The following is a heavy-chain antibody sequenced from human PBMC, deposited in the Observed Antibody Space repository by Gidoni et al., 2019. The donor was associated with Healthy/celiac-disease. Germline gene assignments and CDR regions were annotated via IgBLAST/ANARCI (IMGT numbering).Heavy chain of an antibody. V-gene: IGHV4-59*08. CDR1: GGSIRSYY. D-gene: IGHD1-7*01. Sequence: QVQLQESGPGLVKPSETLSLPCTVPGGSIRSYYWSCIRHHPGKGLEWPGYIYYSGSTNYNPARKRRVTISVDTSKNQFSLKLSSVTAADTAVYYCARRGEEVWNYEDAFDIWGQGTMVTVS. CDR3: ARRGEEVWNYEDAFDI. CDR2: IYYSGST. J-gene: IGHJ3*02.